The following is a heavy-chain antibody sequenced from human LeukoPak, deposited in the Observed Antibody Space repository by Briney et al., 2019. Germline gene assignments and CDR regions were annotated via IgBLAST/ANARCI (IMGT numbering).Heavy chain of an antibody. CDR2: INLGGSAK. CDR3: AAWGLHNY. V-gene: IGHV3-7*01. Sequence: PGGSLRLSCSASGFAFSDYWMNWVRQAPGKGPEWVANINLGGSAKLYVDSVKGRCTISRDNAKNSLYLQINSLRVEDTAVYYCAAWGLHNYWGQGTLVTVSS. CDR1: GFAFSDYW. J-gene: IGHJ4*02. D-gene: IGHD7-27*01.